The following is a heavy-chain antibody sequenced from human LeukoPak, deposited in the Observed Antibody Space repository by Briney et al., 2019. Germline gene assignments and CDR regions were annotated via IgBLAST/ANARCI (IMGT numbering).Heavy chain of an antibody. CDR1: GFTFTNYW. D-gene: IGHD6-19*01. J-gene: IGHJ5*02. CDR3: ARALAVTGTGGFDP. V-gene: IGHV3-74*01. CDR2: INTDGSST. Sequence: GGSLRLCCTASGFTFTNYWMHWVRQAPGKGPVWVSRINTDGSSTSYADSVKGRFTISRDNAKNTLYLQMNSLRAEDTAVYYCARALAVTGTGGFDPWGQGTLVTVSS.